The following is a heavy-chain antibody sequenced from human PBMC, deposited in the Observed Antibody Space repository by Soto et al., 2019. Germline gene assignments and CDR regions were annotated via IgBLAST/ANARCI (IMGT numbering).Heavy chain of an antibody. Sequence: QVQLVQSGAEVKKPGSSVKVSCKASGGTFSSYTISWVRQAPGQGHEWMGRIIPILGIANHAQKFQGRVTITAHKSTNTAHMEGSSLRSEDTAFYYCAREAACSSPSCDETRTYGVLDYWGQGTLVTVSS. D-gene: IGHD2-2*01. CDR3: AREAACSSPSCDETRTYGVLDY. CDR1: GGTFSSYT. J-gene: IGHJ4*02. CDR2: IIPILGIA. V-gene: IGHV1-69*08.